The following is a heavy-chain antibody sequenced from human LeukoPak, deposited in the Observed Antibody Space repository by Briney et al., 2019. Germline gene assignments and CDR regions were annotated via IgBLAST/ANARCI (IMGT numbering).Heavy chain of an antibody. D-gene: IGHD2-8*01. J-gene: IGHJ4*02. V-gene: IGHV3-49*04. CDR2: IRGNVYGGAT. CDR1: GFTFDHYS. Sequence: GGPLRLSCAASGFTFDHYSMNWVRQAPGKGLEWVGFIRGNVYGGATEYAASVKGRFTVSTDASKTIGCLQMTSLKTEDTAIYYCTRESPKYVFDSWGQGTLVTVSS. CDR3: TRESPKYVFDS.